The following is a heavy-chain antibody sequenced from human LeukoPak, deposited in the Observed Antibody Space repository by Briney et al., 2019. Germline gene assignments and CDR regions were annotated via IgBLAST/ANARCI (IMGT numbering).Heavy chain of an antibody. CDR3: AIDPGVIPVHYMDV. CDR2: IRCPGSTK. V-gene: IGHV3-23*01. Sequence: GGSLRLSCVVSGFTFSTHDMIWVRQAPGEGVEGVSDIRCPGSTKYYAPRGKGRFPISRDNSKNTLFLQMNSLRAEDTAVYYCAIDPGVIPVHYMDVWGKGATVIVSS. CDR1: GFTFSTHD. J-gene: IGHJ6*03. D-gene: IGHD4-23*01.